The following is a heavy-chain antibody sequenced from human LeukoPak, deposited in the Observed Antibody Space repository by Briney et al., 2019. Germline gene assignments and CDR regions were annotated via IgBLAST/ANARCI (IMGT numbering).Heavy chain of an antibody. Sequence: ASVKVSCKASGYTFTSYDINWVRQATGQGLEWMGWMNPNSGNTGYAQKFQGRVTMTRDTSISTAYMELSRLRSDDTAVYYCARATVYGADFDYWGQGTLVTVSS. CDR2: MNPNSGNT. D-gene: IGHD5/OR15-5a*01. CDR3: ARATVYGADFDY. J-gene: IGHJ4*02. CDR1: GYTFTSYD. V-gene: IGHV1-8*02.